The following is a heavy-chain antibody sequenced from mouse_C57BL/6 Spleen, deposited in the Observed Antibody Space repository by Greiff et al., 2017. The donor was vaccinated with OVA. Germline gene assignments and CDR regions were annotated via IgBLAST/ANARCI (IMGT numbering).Heavy chain of an antibody. CDR1: GYTFTDYE. D-gene: IGHD2-4*01. CDR3: TRSNGDYECSFDY. Sequence: QVQLQQSGAELVRPGASVTLSCKASGYTFTDYEMHWVKQTPVHGLEWIGAIDPETGGTAYNQKFKGKAILTADKSASTAYMELRSLTSEDSAVYYCTRSNGDYECSFDYWGQGTTLTVSS. CDR2: IDPETGGT. J-gene: IGHJ2*01. V-gene: IGHV1-15*01.